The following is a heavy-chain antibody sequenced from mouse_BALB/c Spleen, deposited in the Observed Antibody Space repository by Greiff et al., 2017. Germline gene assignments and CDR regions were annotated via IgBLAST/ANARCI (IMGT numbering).Heavy chain of an antibody. Sequence: EVQVVESGGGLVQPGGSRKLSCAASGFTFSSFGMHWVRQAPEKGLEWVAYISSGSSTIYYADTVKGRFTISRDNPKNTLFLQMTSLRSEDTAMYYCASWAYWGQGTLVTVSA. CDR2: ISSGSSTI. J-gene: IGHJ3*01. CDR1: GFTFSSFG. V-gene: IGHV5-17*02. CDR3: ASWAY.